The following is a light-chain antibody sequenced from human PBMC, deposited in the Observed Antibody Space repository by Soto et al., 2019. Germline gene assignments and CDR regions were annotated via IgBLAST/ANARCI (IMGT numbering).Light chain of an antibody. CDR3: QQYYSTPPT. V-gene: IGKV4-1*01. Sequence: DIVMTQSPDSLAVSLGERATINCKSSQSVLYSSNNRNYLAGYQQKPGQPPKLLIYWASTRESGVPDRFSGSGSETDFTLTISSLQAEDVAVYYCQQYYSTPPTFGKGTKVEIK. J-gene: IGKJ1*01. CDR1: QSVLYSSNNRNY. CDR2: WAS.